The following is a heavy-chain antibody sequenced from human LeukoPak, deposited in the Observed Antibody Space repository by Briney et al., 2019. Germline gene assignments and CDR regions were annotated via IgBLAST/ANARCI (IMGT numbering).Heavy chain of an antibody. CDR3: ARDWRGGTDY. CDR1: GFTFSSYS. V-gene: IGHV3-48*04. D-gene: IGHD2-15*01. CDR2: ISSSGSTI. Sequence: GGSLRLSCAASGFTFSSYSMNWVRQVPGKGLEWLSYISSSGSTIYYADSVKGRFTMSRDNAKNSLYLQMNSLRVEDTALYYCARDWRGGTDYWGQGTLVTVSS. J-gene: IGHJ4*02.